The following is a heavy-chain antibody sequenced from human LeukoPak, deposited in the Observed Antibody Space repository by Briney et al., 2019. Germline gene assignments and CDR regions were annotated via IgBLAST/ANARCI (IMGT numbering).Heavy chain of an antibody. CDR1: GGSFSGYY. Sequence: SETLSLTCAVYGGSFSGYYWSWIRQPPGKGLEWIGEINHSGSTNYNPSLKSRVTISVDTSKNQFSLKLSSVTAADTAVYYCARDRTMYSSSWYPHYFDYWGQGTLVTVSS. CDR3: ARDRTMYSSSWYPHYFDY. V-gene: IGHV4-34*01. D-gene: IGHD6-13*01. CDR2: INHSGST. J-gene: IGHJ4*02.